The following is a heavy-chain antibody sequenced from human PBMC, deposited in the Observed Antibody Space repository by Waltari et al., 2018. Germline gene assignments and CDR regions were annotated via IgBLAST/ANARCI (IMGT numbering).Heavy chain of an antibody. V-gene: IGHV3-9*01. CDR1: GFTFDDYA. J-gene: IGHJ6*03. CDR3: AKSGTYYYYYMDV. Sequence: EVQLVESGGGLVQPGRSLRLSCAASGFTFDDYAMPWVRQAPGKGLEWVSGSRWNSGSIGYADSVKGRFTISRDNAKNSLYLQMNSLRAEDTALYYCAKSGTYYYYYMDVWGKGTTVTVSS. CDR2: SRWNSGSI.